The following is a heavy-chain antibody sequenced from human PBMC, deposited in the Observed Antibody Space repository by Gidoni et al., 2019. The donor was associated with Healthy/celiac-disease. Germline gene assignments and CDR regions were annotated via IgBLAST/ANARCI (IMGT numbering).Heavy chain of an antibody. CDR3: ARDQLYDYVWGSYRPNLDY. V-gene: IGHV3-11*05. CDR2: ISSSSSYT. J-gene: IGHJ4*02. Sequence: QVQLVESGGGLVKPGGSLRLSCAASGFTFSDYYMRWIRQAPGKGLGWVSYISSSSSYTNYADAVKGRFTISRDNAKNSLYLQMNSLRAEDTAVYYCARDQLYDYVWGSYRPNLDYWGQGTLVTVSS. D-gene: IGHD3-16*02. CDR1: GFTFSDYY.